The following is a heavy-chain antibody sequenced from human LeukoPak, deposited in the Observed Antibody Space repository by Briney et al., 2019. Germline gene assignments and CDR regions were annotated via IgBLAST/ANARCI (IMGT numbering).Heavy chain of an antibody. Sequence: GGSLRLSCAASGFTVSSNYMSWVRQAPGKGLEWVSVIYSGGSTYYADSVKGRFTISRDNSKNTLYLQMNSLRAEDTAVYYCARDRRYSSSSRWFDPWGQGTLVTVSS. V-gene: IGHV3-66*01. CDR3: ARDRRYSSSSRWFDP. CDR2: IYSGGST. J-gene: IGHJ5*02. CDR1: GFTVSSNY. D-gene: IGHD6-6*01.